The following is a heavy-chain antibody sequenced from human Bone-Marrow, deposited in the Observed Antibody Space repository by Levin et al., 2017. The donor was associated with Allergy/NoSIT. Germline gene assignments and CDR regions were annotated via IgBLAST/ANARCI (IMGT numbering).Heavy chain of an antibody. J-gene: IGHJ4*02. Sequence: SGPTLVKPPQTLTLTCTFSGFSLSTSGVGVGWIRQPPGKALECLALIYWDDDKRYNPSLKSRLTITKDTSKNQVVLTMTNMDPVDTATYYCAHRRTGVSQWNDGDFDYWGQGTLVTVSS. D-gene: IGHD1-1*01. CDR2: IYWDDDK. CDR1: GFSLSTSGVG. V-gene: IGHV2-5*02. CDR3: AHRRTGVSQWNDGDFDY.